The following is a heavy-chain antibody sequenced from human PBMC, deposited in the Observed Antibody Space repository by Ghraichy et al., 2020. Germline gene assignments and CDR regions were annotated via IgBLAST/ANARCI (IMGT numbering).Heavy chain of an antibody. Sequence: SQTLSLTCTVSGVSIRSNDYYWAWVRQPPGKGLEWIGSISYSGTTFYNPSLKSQVTKSVDTSKSQFSLKLDSVTATDTAVYYCARRCTGTSCQRGAFDFWGQGTMVTVSS. D-gene: IGHD2-2*01. J-gene: IGHJ3*01. CDR2: ISYSGTT. V-gene: IGHV4-39*01. CDR1: GVSIRSNDYY. CDR3: ARRCTGTSCQRGAFDF.